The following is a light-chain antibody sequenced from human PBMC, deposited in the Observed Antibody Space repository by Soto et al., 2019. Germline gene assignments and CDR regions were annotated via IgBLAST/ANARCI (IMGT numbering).Light chain of an antibody. CDR3: QKYNIAPWP. CDR2: AAS. V-gene: IGKV1-27*01. CDR1: QAISNY. Sequence: DIQMTQSPSSLSAYVGDRVTITCRASQAISNYLAWYQQKPGKVPKLLIYAASTLQSGVPSRFSGSGSGTDFTLTISSLQPEDVATYYCQKYNIAPWPFGQGTKVELK. J-gene: IGKJ1*01.